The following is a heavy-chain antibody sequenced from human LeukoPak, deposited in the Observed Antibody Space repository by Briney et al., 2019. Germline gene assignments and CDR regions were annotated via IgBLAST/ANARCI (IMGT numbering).Heavy chain of an antibody. CDR2: IDYSGST. D-gene: IGHD5-24*01. Sequence: SETLSLTCTVSRDSISNYYWSWIRQPPGKGLEWIGYIDYSGSTNYNPFLKSRVTISVDTSKNQFSLNLTSVTAADTAVYYCARRFGRDGYNFWSFDYWGRGTLVTVSS. J-gene: IGHJ4*02. CDR3: ARRFGRDGYNFWSFDY. V-gene: IGHV4-59*01. CDR1: RDSISNYY.